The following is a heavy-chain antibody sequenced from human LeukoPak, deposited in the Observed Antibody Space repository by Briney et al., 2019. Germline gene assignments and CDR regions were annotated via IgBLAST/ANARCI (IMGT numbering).Heavy chain of an antibody. J-gene: IGHJ5*02. Sequence: KPSETLSLTCTVSGGSVSSGSYYWSWIRQPPGKGLEWIGYIYCSGSTNYNPSLKSRVTISVDTSKNQFSLKLSSVTAADTAVYYCARDLESPTNYYDSSGYHPWGQGTLVTVSS. CDR3: ARDLESPTNYYDSSGYHP. V-gene: IGHV4-61*01. CDR2: IYCSGST. CDR1: GGSVSSGSYY. D-gene: IGHD3-22*01.